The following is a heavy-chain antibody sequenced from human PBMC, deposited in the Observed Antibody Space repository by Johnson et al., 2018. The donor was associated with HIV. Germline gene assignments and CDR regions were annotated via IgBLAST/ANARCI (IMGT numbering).Heavy chain of an antibody. CDR2: ISYDGSNK. J-gene: IGHJ3*02. CDR3: TTEEYYYDSSGYDAFDI. V-gene: IGHV3-30-3*01. CDR1: GFTFSSYA. Sequence: QMLLVESGGGVVQPGRSLRLSCAASGFTFSSYAMHWVRQAPGKGLEWVAVISYDGSNKYYAASVKGRFTISRDNSKNTLYLQMNSLKTEDTAVYYCTTEEYYYDSSGYDAFDIWGQGTMVTVSS. D-gene: IGHD3-22*01.